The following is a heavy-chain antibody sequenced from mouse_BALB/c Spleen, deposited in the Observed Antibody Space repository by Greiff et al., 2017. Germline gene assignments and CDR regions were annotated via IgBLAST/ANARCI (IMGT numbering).Heavy chain of an antibody. V-gene: IGHV3-2*02. CDR2: ISYSGST. CDR1: GYSITSDYA. J-gene: IGHJ3*01. D-gene: IGHD2-4*01. Sequence: EPGPGLVKPSQSLSLTCTVTGYSITSDYAWNWIRQFPGNKLEWMGYISYSGSTSYNPSLKSRISITRDTSKNQFFLQLNSVTTEDTATYYCARWDYDYDGVAYWGQGTLVTVSA. CDR3: ARWDYDYDGVAY.